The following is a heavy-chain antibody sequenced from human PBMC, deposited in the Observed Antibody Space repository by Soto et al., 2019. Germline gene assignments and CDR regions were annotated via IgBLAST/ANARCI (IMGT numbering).Heavy chain of an antibody. J-gene: IGHJ4*02. CDR2: IYWDGDK. D-gene: IGHD1-26*01. CDR3: APRRGAYYFDF. CDR1: GFSLSTNGVG. Sequence: QITLKESGPTLVKPTQTLTLTCTFSGFSLSTNGVGVGWIRQPPGKALEWLALIYWDGDKRYSPSLKSRLTITKDTAKNQVVLTMTNRDPVDTATYYGAPRRGAYYFDFWGLGTLVTVSS. V-gene: IGHV2-5*02.